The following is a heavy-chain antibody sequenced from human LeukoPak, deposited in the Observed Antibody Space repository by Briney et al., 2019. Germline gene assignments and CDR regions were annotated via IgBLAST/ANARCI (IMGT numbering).Heavy chain of an antibody. J-gene: IGHJ4*02. CDR1: GGTFSSYA. D-gene: IGHD1-26*01. V-gene: IGHV1-69*13. CDR2: IIPIFGTA. Sequence: GASVTVSCTASGGTFSSYAISWVRQAPGQGLEWMGGIIPIFGTANYAQKFQGRVTITADESTSTAYMELSSLRSEDTAVYYCALGAKGELRERGQGTLVTVSS. CDR3: ALGAKGELRE.